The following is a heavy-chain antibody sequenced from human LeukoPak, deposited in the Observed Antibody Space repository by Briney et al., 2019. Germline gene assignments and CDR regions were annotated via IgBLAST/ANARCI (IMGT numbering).Heavy chain of an antibody. CDR3: ARVDSSGYWGDVASFDY. CDR1: GGSISSGSYY. CDR2: IYTSGST. V-gene: IGHV4-61*02. J-gene: IGHJ4*02. Sequence: SETLSLTCTVSGGSISSGSYYWSWIRQPAGKGLEWIGRIYTSGSTNYNPSLKSRVTISVDTSKNQFSPKLSSVTAADTAVYYCARVDSSGYWGDVASFDYWGQGTLVTVSS. D-gene: IGHD3-22*01.